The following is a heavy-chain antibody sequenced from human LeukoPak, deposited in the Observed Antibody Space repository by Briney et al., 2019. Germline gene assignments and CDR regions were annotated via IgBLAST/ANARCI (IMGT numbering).Heavy chain of an antibody. CDR2: INHSGST. CDR3: ARCERAAQPPFDY. D-gene: IGHD6-13*01. Sequence: SSETLSLTCAVYGGSFSGYYWSWIRQPPGKGLEWIGEINHSGSTYYNPSLKSRVTISVDTSKNQFSLKLSSVTAADTAVYYCARCERAAQPPFDYWGQGTLVTVSS. CDR1: GGSFSGYY. V-gene: IGHV4-34*01. J-gene: IGHJ4*02.